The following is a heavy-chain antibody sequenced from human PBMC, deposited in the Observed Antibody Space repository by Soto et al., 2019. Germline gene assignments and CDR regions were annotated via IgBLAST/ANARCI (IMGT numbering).Heavy chain of an antibody. V-gene: IGHV4-59*01. J-gene: IGHJ4*02. CDR3: ARDTVLTGMFDI. CDR2: VYYTGTT. CDR1: GGSIGSYH. Sequence: SETLSLTCTVSGGSIGSYHWSWVRQPPGKGLEWIASVYYTGTTNYNPSLGSRVTISIDAPENQISLKLTSVTAADTAFYYCARDTVLTGMFDIWGQGTLVTVSS. D-gene: IGHD4-17*01.